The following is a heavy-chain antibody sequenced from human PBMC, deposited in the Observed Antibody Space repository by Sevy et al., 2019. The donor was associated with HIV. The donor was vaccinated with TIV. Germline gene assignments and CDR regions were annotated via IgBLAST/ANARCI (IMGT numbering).Heavy chain of an antibody. CDR2: IKQDGSEK. CDR3: ARDSPVVPAAIVGRKYYYYGMDV. J-gene: IGHJ6*02. Sequence: GGSLRLSCAASGFTFSSYWMSWVRQAPGKGLEWVANIKQDGSEKYYVDSVKGRFTISRDNAKNSLYLQMNSLRAEDTAVYYCARDSPVVPAAIVGRKYYYYGMDVWGQGTTVTVSS. V-gene: IGHV3-7*01. CDR1: GFTFSSYW. D-gene: IGHD2-2*01.